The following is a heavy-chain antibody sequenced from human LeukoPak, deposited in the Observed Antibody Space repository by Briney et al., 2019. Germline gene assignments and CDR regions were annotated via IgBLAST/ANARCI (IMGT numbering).Heavy chain of an antibody. Sequence: GGSLRLSCAASGFTFSDYWMTWVRQAPGKGLEWVANIKWDGSEKYYVDSVKGRFTISRDNAQNSLYLQMNSLRGEDTAVYYCARGGYHHGFDIWGQETMVTVSS. CDR2: IKWDGSEK. CDR3: ARGGYHHGFDI. D-gene: IGHD2-15*01. CDR1: GFTFSDYW. J-gene: IGHJ3*02. V-gene: IGHV3-7*01.